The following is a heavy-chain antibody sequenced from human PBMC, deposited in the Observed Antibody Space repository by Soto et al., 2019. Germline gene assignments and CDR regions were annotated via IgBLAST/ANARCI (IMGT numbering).Heavy chain of an antibody. Sequence: TMSLTCTVSGGSISIGGYYWSWIRQHPGKGLEWIGYIYYSGSTYYNPSLKSRVTISVDTSKNQFSLKLSSVTAADTAVYYCARSGSSGYYFDYWGPGTLVTVSS. V-gene: IGHV4-31*03. CDR2: IYYSGST. D-gene: IGHD3-22*01. J-gene: IGHJ4*02. CDR3: ARSGSSGYYFDY. CDR1: GGSISIGGYY.